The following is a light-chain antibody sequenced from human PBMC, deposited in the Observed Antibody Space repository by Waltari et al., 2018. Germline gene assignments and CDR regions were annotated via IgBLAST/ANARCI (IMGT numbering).Light chain of an antibody. CDR1: SSDIGAFKY. V-gene: IGLV2-14*03. J-gene: IGLJ1*01. CDR2: DVN. Sequence: QSALTQPASVSGSPGQSITISCTGTSSDIGAFKYVSWYQQHPGKAPKLIIYDVNSRPSGFSNQFSGSKSGNTASLTISWLQAEDEADYYCSSYTTSSTYVLGTGTKVTVL. CDR3: SSYTTSSTYV.